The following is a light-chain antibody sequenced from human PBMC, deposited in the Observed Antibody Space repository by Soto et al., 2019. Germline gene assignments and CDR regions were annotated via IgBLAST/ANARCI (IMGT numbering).Light chain of an antibody. Sequence: DIQMTQSPSSLSASVGDRVTITCRASQSINNCLSWFQQKPGQAPKLLIYAASSLQSGVPSRFSGSGSGKDFILTIDSLQPEDFATYYCQQTYIAPATFGQGTKVGVK. CDR3: QQTYIAPAT. CDR1: QSINNC. J-gene: IGKJ1*01. CDR2: AAS. V-gene: IGKV1-39*01.